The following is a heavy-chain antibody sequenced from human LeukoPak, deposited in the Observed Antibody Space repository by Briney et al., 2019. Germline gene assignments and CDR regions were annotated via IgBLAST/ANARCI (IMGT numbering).Heavy chain of an antibody. Sequence: EASVTVSCTASGYTFTSYYMHWVRQVPGQGLEWMGIINPSGGSTSYAQKFQGRVTMTRDTSTSTVYMELSSLRSEDTAVYYCARGGARYCSSTSCYADYWGQGTLVTVSS. D-gene: IGHD2-2*01. J-gene: IGHJ4*02. CDR1: GYTFTSYY. CDR2: INPSGGST. CDR3: ARGGARYCSSTSCYADY. V-gene: IGHV1-46*01.